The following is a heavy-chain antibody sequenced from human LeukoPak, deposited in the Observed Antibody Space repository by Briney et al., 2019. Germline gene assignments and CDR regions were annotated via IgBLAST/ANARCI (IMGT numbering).Heavy chain of an antibody. CDR3: AKDMGYCSSATCYGLDY. Sequence: GGSLRLSCAASGFTFSSYAMSWVRQAPGKGLEWVSAISGSGGSTYYADSVKGRFTISRDNSKNTLYLQMNSLRAEDTAVYYCAKDMGYCSSATCYGLDYWGQGTLVTISS. CDR2: ISGSGGST. J-gene: IGHJ4*02. D-gene: IGHD2-2*01. CDR1: GFTFSSYA. V-gene: IGHV3-23*01.